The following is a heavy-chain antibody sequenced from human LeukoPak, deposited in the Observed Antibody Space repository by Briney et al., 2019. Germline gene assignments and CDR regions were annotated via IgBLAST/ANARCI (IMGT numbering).Heavy chain of an antibody. D-gene: IGHD3-10*01. CDR1: GGSISSSSYY. CDR2: IYYGGST. V-gene: IGHV4-39*02. CDR3: ARDTYYYGSGSYRLDY. J-gene: IGHJ4*02. Sequence: SETLSLTCTVSGGSISSSSYYWGWLRQPPGKGLEWIGSIYYGGSTYYNPSLKSRATISVTTSKNKFLQKLSSFTSASTPVYYCARDTYYYGSGSYRLDYWGQGTLVTVSS.